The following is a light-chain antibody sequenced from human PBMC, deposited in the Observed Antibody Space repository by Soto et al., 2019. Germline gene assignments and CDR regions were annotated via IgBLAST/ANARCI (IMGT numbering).Light chain of an antibody. V-gene: IGKV3-11*01. CDR3: QQRSALPVT. J-gene: IGKJ2*01. CDR1: QTISTG. Sequence: EIVLTQSPGTLSLPPGERATLSCRASQTISTGLAWYQQKPGQSPRLVIWGASDRATGIPARFSGSGSGTDFTLTISSIEPEDFAVYYCQQRSALPVTFGQGTKLEIK. CDR2: GAS.